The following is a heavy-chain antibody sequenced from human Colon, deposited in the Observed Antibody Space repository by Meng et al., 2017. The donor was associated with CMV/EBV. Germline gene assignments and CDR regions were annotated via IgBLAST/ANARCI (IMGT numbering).Heavy chain of an antibody. CDR2: IYYSGST. CDR1: GGSISSSSYY. D-gene: IGHD6-13*01. Sequence: QLHLQESGPGLVKPSETLSLTCTVSGGSISSSSYYWGWIRQPPGKGLEWIGSIYYSGSTYYNPSLKSRVTISVDTSKNQFSLKLSSVTAADTAVYYCARAAAAGEYYFDYWGQGTLVTVSS. V-gene: IGHV4-39*07. J-gene: IGHJ4*02. CDR3: ARAAAAGEYYFDY.